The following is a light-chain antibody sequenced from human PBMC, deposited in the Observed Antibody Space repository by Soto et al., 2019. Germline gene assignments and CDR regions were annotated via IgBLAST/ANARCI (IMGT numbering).Light chain of an antibody. Sequence: EIVLTQSPGTLSLSPGEGATLSCRASQSVSSTYLAWYQQKPGQAPRLLIYSASSRASGIPDRFSGSGSGTDFTLTINRLYPEDFAEYYCQQYSGPGMYTFGQGTQLEIK. V-gene: IGKV3-20*01. CDR1: QSVSSTY. J-gene: IGKJ2*01. CDR3: QQYSGPGMYT. CDR2: SAS.